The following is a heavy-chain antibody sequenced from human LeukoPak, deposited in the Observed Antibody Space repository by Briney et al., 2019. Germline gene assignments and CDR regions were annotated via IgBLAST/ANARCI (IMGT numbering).Heavy chain of an antibody. Sequence: SETLSLTCTVSGGSINSYYWSWIRQPPGKGLEWIGYIYYSESTNYNPSLKSRVTISVDTSRNQFSLRLSSVTAADTAVYYCARAVAAAGTNWFDPWGQGTLVTVSS. CDR2: IYYSEST. J-gene: IGHJ5*02. V-gene: IGHV4-59*01. CDR3: ARAVAAAGTNWFDP. CDR1: GGSINSYY. D-gene: IGHD6-13*01.